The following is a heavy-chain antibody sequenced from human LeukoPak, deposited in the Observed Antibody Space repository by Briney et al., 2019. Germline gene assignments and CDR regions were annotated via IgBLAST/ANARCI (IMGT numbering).Heavy chain of an antibody. CDR2: INPSGGST. CDR1: GYTFTSYY. D-gene: IGHD6-19*01. J-gene: IGHJ6*02. Sequence: ASVKVSCKASGYTFTSYYMHWVRQAPGQGLEWMGIINPSGGSTSYAQKFQGRVTMTRDTSTCTVYMELSSLRSEDTAVYYCARGHSSGWYVMEYYYGMDVWGQGTTVTVSS. V-gene: IGHV1-46*01. CDR3: ARGHSSGWYVMEYYYGMDV.